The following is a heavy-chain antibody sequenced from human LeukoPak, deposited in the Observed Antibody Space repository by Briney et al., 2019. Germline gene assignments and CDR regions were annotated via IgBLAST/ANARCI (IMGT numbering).Heavy chain of an antibody. Sequence: GGSLRLSCAASGFAFSNQAMGWVRQAPGKGLEWVSVISDSGSITYYADSVKGRFTISRDNSKNTLFLQMNSLRAEDTAVYYCAKDARRTSGWYFFDYWGQGSLVTVSS. V-gene: IGHV3-23*01. CDR3: AKDARRTSGWYFFDY. CDR2: ISDSGSIT. D-gene: IGHD6-19*01. CDR1: GFAFSNQA. J-gene: IGHJ4*02.